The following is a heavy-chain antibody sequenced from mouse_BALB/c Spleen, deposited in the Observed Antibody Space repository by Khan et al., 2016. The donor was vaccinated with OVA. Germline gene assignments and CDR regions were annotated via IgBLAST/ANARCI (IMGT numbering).Heavy chain of an antibody. CDR3: WILH. CDR2: IRLKSDDYVT. V-gene: IGHV6-6*02. CDR1: GFTFSNYW. Sequence: VQLKQSGGGLVQPGGSMKLSCAASGFTFSNYWMNWVRQSPEKGLEWVAEIRLKSDDYVTHYTESVKARFTISRDDSKSSIYLQMNNLRAKDTGIYYCWILHWGQGTTVTVSS. J-gene: IGHJ2*01.